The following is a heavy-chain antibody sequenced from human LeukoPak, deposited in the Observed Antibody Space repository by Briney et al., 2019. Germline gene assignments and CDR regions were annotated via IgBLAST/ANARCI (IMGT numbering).Heavy chain of an antibody. Sequence: SETLPLTCTVSGASVSSASYWTWIRQPPGKGVEWIAHIYNGVNTNYNPSLKSRVTISVDTSKNQFSLRLNSVTAADTAVYYCARVRVGATRYYFDYWGQGTLVTVSS. CDR1: GASVSSASY. CDR3: ARVRVGATRYYFDY. CDR2: IYNGVNT. D-gene: IGHD1-26*01. V-gene: IGHV4-61*01. J-gene: IGHJ4*02.